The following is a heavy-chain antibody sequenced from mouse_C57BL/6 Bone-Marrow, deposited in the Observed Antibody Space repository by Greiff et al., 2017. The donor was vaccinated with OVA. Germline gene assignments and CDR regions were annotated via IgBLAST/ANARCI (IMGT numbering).Heavy chain of an antibody. CDR1: GFSLTSYG. CDR3: ARNFDTTVDWYFDV. Sequence: VKLQESGPGLVQPSQRLSITCTVSGFSLTSYGVHWVRQSPGKGLEWLGVIWSGGSTDYNAAFISRLSISKDNSKSQVFFKMNSLQADDTAIYYCARNFDTTVDWYFDVWGTGTTVTVSS. CDR2: IWSGGST. J-gene: IGHJ1*03. D-gene: IGHD1-1*01. V-gene: IGHV2-2*01.